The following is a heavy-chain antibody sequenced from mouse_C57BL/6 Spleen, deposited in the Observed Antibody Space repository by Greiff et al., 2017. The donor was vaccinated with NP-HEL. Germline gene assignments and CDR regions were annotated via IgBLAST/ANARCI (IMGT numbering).Heavy chain of an antibody. Sequence: QVQLQQPGAELVKPGASVKMSCKASGYTFTSYWITWVKQRPGQGLEWIGDIYPGSGSTNYNEKFKSKATLTVDTSSSTAYMQLSSLTSEDSAVYYCARKRGNYGSSSYWYFDVWGTGTTVTVSS. D-gene: IGHD1-1*01. J-gene: IGHJ1*03. CDR2: IYPGSGST. CDR1: GYTFTSYW. CDR3: ARKRGNYGSSSYWYFDV. V-gene: IGHV1-55*01.